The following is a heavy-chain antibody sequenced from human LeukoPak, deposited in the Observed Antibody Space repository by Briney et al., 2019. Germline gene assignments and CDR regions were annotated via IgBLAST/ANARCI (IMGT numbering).Heavy chain of an antibody. CDR1: GLTFSSYG. CDR2: ITGDGTTT. Sequence: LPGGSLRLSCEASGLTFSSYGMSWVRQAPGKGLQWVSAITGDGTTTYYADSVKGRFTISRDNSKNMLYLQMSSLRAEDTAVYYCAKMQGYFDYWGQGTLVPVSP. J-gene: IGHJ4*03. V-gene: IGHV3-23*01. CDR3: AKMQGYFDY.